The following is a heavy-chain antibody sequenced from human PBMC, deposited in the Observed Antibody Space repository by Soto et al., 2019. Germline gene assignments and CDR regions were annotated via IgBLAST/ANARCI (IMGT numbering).Heavy chain of an antibody. J-gene: IGHJ6*02. CDR1: GGSISSSNW. CDR3: ARVSGSYYYGMDV. Sequence: QVQLQESGPGLVKPSGTLSLTCAVSGGSISSSNWWSWVRQPPGKGLEWIGEIYHSGSTNYNPSRKRRVTISVDKSKNQFSLNLSSVTAADTAVYYCARVSGSYYYGMDVWGQGITVTVSS. D-gene: IGHD1-26*01. V-gene: IGHV4-4*02. CDR2: IYHSGST.